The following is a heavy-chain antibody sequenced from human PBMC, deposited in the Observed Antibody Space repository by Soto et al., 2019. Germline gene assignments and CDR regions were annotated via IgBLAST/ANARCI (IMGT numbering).Heavy chain of an antibody. CDR2: ISGGGGVST. Sequence: EVQLLESGGGLVQPGGSLTLSCAASGFTFSSYAMTWVRQAPGKGLEWVSGISGGGGVSTYYAYSVKGGFTISRDSSMIRPYLQMLRMRAEGTAVCYCAKDGISMARGVINWAAPWCQGALATVSS. CDR3: AKDGISMARGVINWAAP. V-gene: IGHV3-23*01. J-gene: IGHJ5*02. D-gene: IGHD3-10*01. CDR1: GFTFSSYA.